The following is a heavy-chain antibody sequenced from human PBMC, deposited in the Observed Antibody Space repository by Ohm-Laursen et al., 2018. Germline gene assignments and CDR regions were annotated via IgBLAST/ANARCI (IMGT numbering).Heavy chain of an antibody. V-gene: IGHV3-49*03. J-gene: IGHJ2*01. CDR3: TRVNGDYDWYFDL. CDR2: IRSKAYGGTT. D-gene: IGHD4-17*01. Sequence: RSLRLSCAASGFTFGDYAMSWFRQAPGKGLEWVGFIRSKAYGGTTEYAASVEGRFTISRGDSKSIAYLQMNSLKTEDTAVYYCTRVNGDYDWYFDLWGRGTLVTVSS. CDR1: GFTFGDYA.